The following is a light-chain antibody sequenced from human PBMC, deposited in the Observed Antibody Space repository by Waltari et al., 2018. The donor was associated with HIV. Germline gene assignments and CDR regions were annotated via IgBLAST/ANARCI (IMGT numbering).Light chain of an antibody. CDR3: QESYSTPWT. Sequence: DIQMTQSPSSLSASVGDRVTVTCRASQNINDYLNWYQHKQGKAPKVLIYGASRLQSGVPARFSGSGSGTDFTLTIRSLQPEDFATYYCQESYSTPWTFGQGTKVEFK. J-gene: IGKJ1*01. CDR1: QNINDY. V-gene: IGKV1-39*01. CDR2: GAS.